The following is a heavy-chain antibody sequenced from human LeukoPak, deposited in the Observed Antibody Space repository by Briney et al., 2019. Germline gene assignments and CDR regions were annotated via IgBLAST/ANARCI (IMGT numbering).Heavy chain of an antibody. CDR1: GFTISSNY. CDR3: ARDAYGDYDAYYYYGMDV. CDR2: IYIGGIT. V-gene: IGHV3-66*01. J-gene: IGHJ6*02. Sequence: GRSLTLSCTASGFTISSNYISWVRHAPGKGLELVSVIYIGGITYYADSVKGRFTISRDNSKNTLYLQMNSLRAEDTAVYYCARDAYGDYDAYYYYGMDVWGQGTTVTVS. D-gene: IGHD4-17*01.